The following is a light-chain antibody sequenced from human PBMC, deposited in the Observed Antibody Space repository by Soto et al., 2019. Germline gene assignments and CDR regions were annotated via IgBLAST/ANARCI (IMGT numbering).Light chain of an antibody. V-gene: IGKV1-5*01. Sequence: DIQLTQSPSTLSRSVGDRVTITCRASQYISTYLAWYQQKPGRAPKLLIYDASSLEDGVPSRFSGSESGTEFTLTISSLQPDDFGTYYCQQYNNYFGQGTKLEI. CDR3: QQYNNY. CDR2: DAS. CDR1: QYISTY. J-gene: IGKJ2*01.